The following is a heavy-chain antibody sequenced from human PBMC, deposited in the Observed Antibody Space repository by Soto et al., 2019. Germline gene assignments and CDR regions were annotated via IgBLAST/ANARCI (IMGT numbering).Heavy chain of an antibody. D-gene: IGHD6-13*01. J-gene: IGHJ5*02. CDR3: AKDVYSSSWYFGPNWFDP. CDR1: GFTFSSYA. CDR2: ISGSGGST. Sequence: GGSLRLSCAASGFTFSSYAMSWVRQAPGKGLEWVSAISGSGGSTYYADSVKGRFTISRDNSKNTLYLQMNSLRAEDTAVYYCAKDVYSSSWYFGPNWFDPWGQGTLVTVS. V-gene: IGHV3-23*01.